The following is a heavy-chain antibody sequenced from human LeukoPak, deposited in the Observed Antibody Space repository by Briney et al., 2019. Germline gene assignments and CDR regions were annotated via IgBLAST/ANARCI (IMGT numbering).Heavy chain of an antibody. Sequence: RRASVKVSCKASGGNFRNYGFHWVRQAPGQGLEWMGGMLPIFGTANYAQKFQGRVTITADESSNTASLDLSSLTSEDTAVYYCATDPNPYSSTSGYFDFWGQGTLVTVSS. D-gene: IGHD6-13*01. CDR1: GGNFRNYG. CDR3: ATDPNPYSSTSGYFDF. V-gene: IGHV1-69*13. CDR2: MLPIFGTA. J-gene: IGHJ4*02.